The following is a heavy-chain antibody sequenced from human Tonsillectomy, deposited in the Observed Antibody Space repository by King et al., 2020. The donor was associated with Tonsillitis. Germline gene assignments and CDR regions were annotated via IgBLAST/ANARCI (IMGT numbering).Heavy chain of an antibody. V-gene: IGHV3-30*18. Sequence: VQLVESGGGVVQPGRSLRLSCAASGFTFSSYGMHWVRQAPGQGLEWEAVISYDGSNKNYAYSVKGRFTISRDNSKNTLYLQMNSLRAEDTAVYYCAKSLYSSSWYTSYFDYWGQGTLVTVSS. D-gene: IGHD6-13*01. CDR3: AKSLYSSSWYTSYFDY. CDR2: ISYDGSNK. J-gene: IGHJ4*02. CDR1: GFTFSSYG.